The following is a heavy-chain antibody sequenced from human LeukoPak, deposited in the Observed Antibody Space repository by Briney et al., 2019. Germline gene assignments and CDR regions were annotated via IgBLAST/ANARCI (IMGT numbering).Heavy chain of an antibody. D-gene: IGHD3-22*01. CDR3: ARVPPYYYDSSGYY. J-gene: IGHJ4*02. CDR2: INHSGST. V-gene: IGHV4-34*01. Sequence: SETLSLTCAVYGGSFSGYYWSWIRQPPGKGLEWIGEINHSGSTNYNPSLKSRVTISVDASKNQFSLKLSSVTAADTAVYYCARVPPYYYDSSGYYWGQGTLVTVSS. CDR1: GGSFSGYY.